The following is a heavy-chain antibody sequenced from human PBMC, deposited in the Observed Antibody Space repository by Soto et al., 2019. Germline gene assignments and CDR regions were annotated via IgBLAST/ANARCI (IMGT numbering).Heavy chain of an antibody. V-gene: IGHV3-33*01. CDR3: ARDPSSSWYGFDY. CDR2: IWYDGSNK. D-gene: IGHD6-13*01. J-gene: IGHJ4*02. Sequence: QVQLVESGGGVVQPGRSLRLSCAASGFTFSSYGMHWVRQAPGKGLEWVAVIWYDGSNKYYADSVKGRFTISRDNSKNTLYLQMNSLRAEDTAVYYCARDPSSSWYGFDYWGQGTLVTVSS. CDR1: GFTFSSYG.